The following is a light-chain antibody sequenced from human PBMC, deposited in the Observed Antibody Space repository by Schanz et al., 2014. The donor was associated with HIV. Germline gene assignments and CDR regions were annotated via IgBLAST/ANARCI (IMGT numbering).Light chain of an antibody. CDR3: QHYAAEPRT. J-gene: IGKJ1*01. CDR2: SAS. Sequence: EVKMTQSPATLSLSPGERATLSCRASQTVSSNSLGWYQQKRGQVPRLLIYSASRRANGIPDRFSGSGSGTDFTLTISRLEPEDFAVYYCQHYAAEPRTFGQGTKVEIK. CDR1: QTVSSNS. V-gene: IGKV3-20*01.